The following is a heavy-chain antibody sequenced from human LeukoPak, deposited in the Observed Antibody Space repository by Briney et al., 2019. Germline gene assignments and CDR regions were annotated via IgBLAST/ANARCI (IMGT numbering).Heavy chain of an antibody. V-gene: IGHV3-74*01. Sequence: GGSLRLSCAASGFTFSTYWMHWVRQAPGKGLVWVSRISSDGSITGYADSVKGRFTISRDNAKNTLYLQMNSLRADDTAVYYCARHLNYYLDYWGQGTLVTVSS. CDR3: ARHLNYYLDY. CDR1: GFTFSTYW. J-gene: IGHJ4*02. CDR2: ISSDGSIT. D-gene: IGHD3-10*01.